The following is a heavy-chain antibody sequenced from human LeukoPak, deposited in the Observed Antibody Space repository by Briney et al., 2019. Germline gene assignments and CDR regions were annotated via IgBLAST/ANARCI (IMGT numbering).Heavy chain of an antibody. CDR1: GYTFTGYY. J-gene: IGHJ5*02. CDR2: INPNSGGT. CDR3: ARDGLRITMIMGWFDP. Sequence: GASVKVSCKASGYTFTGYYMHWVRQAPGQGLEWMGWINPNSGGTNYAQKFQGRVTMTRDTSISTAYMELSRLRSDDTAVYYCARDGLRITMIMGWFDPWGQGALVTVSS. V-gene: IGHV1-2*02. D-gene: IGHD3-22*01.